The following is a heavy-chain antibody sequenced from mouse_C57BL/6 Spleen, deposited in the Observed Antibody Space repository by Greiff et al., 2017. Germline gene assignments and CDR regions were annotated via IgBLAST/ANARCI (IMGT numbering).Heavy chain of an antibody. CDR3: ARNSYYGNYGYFDV. Sequence: VQLVESGPGLVAPSQSLSITCTVSGFSLTSYAISWVRQPPGKGLEWLGVIWTGGGTNYNSALKSRLSISKDNSKSQVFLKMNSLQTDDTARYYCARNSYYGNYGYFDVWGTGTTVTVSS. D-gene: IGHD2-10*01. V-gene: IGHV2-9-1*01. J-gene: IGHJ1*03. CDR2: IWTGGGT. CDR1: GFSLTSYA.